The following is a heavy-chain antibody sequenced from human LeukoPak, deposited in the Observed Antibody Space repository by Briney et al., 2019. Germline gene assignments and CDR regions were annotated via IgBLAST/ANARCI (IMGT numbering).Heavy chain of an antibody. CDR3: ARGSVGTAMVTSYYYYGMDV. D-gene: IGHD5-18*01. J-gene: IGHJ6*02. V-gene: IGHV4-34*01. CDR2: INHSGST. CDR1: GGSFSGYY. Sequence: SETLSLTCAVYGGSFSGYYWSWIRQPPGKGLEWIGEINHSGSTNYNPSLKSRVTISVDTSKNQFSLKLSSVTAANTAVYYCARGSVGTAMVTSYYYYGMDVWGQGTTVTVSS.